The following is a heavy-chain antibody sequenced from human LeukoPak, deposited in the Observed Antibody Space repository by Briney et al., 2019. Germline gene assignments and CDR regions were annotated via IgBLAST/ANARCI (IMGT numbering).Heavy chain of an antibody. Sequence: GGSLRLSCSASGFTFSNYAMHWVRQAPGKGLEWVAVIWYDGSNKYYADSVKGRFTISRDNAKNSLYLQMNSLRAEDTAVYYCAREQVRILSTMVRGVTSYYYGMDVWGQGTTVTVSS. J-gene: IGHJ6*02. CDR3: AREQVRILSTMVRGVTSYYYGMDV. V-gene: IGHV3-33*08. D-gene: IGHD3-10*01. CDR1: GFTFSNYA. CDR2: IWYDGSNK.